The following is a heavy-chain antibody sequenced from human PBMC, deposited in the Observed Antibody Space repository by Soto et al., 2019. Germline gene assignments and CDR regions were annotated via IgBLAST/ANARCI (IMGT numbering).Heavy chain of an antibody. D-gene: IGHD1-26*01. CDR2: SSAYNHYT. J-gene: IGHJ4*02. Sequence: QVDLVQSGPEVRKPGASVNVSCKASGYTFSTYGISWVRQAPGQGLEWMGWSSAYNHYTNYAQKFQGRVTMTTDTSTNTAYMDLRSLRSGDTAMYCCARVGPSREVPYPFEYWGQGTLVTVSS. V-gene: IGHV1-18*01. CDR3: ARVGPSREVPYPFEY. CDR1: GYTFSTYG.